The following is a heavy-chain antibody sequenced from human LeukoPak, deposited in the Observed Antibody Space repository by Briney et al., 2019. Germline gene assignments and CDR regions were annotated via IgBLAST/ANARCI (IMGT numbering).Heavy chain of an antibody. J-gene: IGHJ4*02. CDR1: GGSFSGYY. D-gene: IGHD3-10*01. CDR3: ARDRKYGSESLRRLDY. V-gene: IGHV4-34*01. Sequence: PSETLSLTCAVYGGSFSGYYWSWIRQPPGKGLEWIGEINHSGSTNYNPSLKSRVTISVDTSKNQFSLKLSSVTAADTAVYYCARDRKYGSESLRRLDYWGQGTLVTVSS. CDR2: INHSGST.